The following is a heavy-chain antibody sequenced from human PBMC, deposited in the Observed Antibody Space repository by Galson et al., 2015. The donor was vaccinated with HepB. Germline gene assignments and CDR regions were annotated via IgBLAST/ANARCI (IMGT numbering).Heavy chain of an antibody. CDR1: GGTFSTYA. D-gene: IGHD6-13*01. J-gene: IGHJ4*02. CDR3: RREGIAAAANPMDD. Sequence: SVKVSCKASGGTFSTYAISWVRQAPGQGLEWMGGITPIFGTANYAQKFQGRVTITADESTSTAYMELSSLRSEDTAVYYCRREGIAAAANPMDDWGQGTQITVSS. CDR2: ITPIFGTA. V-gene: IGHV1-69*13.